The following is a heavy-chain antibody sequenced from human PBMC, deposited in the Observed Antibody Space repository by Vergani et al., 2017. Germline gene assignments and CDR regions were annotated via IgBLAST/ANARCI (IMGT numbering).Heavy chain of an antibody. Sequence: QVQLQESGPGLVKPSQTLSPTCTVSGCSISSYYWSWIRQPPGKGLEWIGYIYYSGSTNYNPSLKSRGTISVDTSKNQFSLKLGSVTAADTAVYYWARRITGYDAFDVWGQGTMVTVSS. CDR3: ARRITGYDAFDV. CDR1: GCSISSYY. CDR2: IYYSGST. D-gene: IGHD1-20*01. J-gene: IGHJ3*01. V-gene: IGHV4-59*01.